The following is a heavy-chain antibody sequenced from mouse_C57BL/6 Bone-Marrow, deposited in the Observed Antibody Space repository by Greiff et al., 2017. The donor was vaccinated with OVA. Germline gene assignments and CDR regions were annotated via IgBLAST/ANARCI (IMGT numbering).Heavy chain of an antibody. CDR3: ARKSIFAY. J-gene: IGHJ3*01. V-gene: IGHV1-55*01. CDR1: GYTFTDYY. CDR2: IYPGSGST. D-gene: IGHD1-3*01. Sequence: QVQLQQSGPELVKPGASVKISCKASGYTFTDYYMNWVKQRPGQGLEWIGDIYPGSGSTNYNEKFKSKATLTVDTSSSTAYMQLSSLTSEDSAVYYCARKSIFAYWGQGTLVTVSA.